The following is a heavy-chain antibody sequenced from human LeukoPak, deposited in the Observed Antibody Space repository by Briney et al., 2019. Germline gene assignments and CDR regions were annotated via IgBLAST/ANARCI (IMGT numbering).Heavy chain of an antibody. Sequence: PGGSLRLSCVASGFTFRNFAMSWVRQAPGKGLEWVSAISAADGDNTYYGDSVKGRFTISRDNSENTLHLQMSSLRAEDTAVYYCAKFKGHYYYDSSGDCDNWGQGTLVTVSS. D-gene: IGHD3-22*01. J-gene: IGHJ4*02. CDR1: GFTFRNFA. V-gene: IGHV3-23*01. CDR2: ISAADGDNT. CDR3: AKFKGHYYYDSSGDCDN.